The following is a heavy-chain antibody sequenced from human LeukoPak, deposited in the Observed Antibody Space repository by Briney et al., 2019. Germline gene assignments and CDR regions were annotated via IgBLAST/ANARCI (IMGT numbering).Heavy chain of an antibody. Sequence: GGSLRLSCAASGFTFSSYAMSWVRQAPGKGLEWVSAISNSGGSTFYTDSVKGPFTISRDNSKNTLYLQMNSLRAEDTAVYYCAKPGYSYGLGNYFDYWGQGTLATVSS. D-gene: IGHD5-18*01. J-gene: IGHJ4*02. CDR1: GFTFSSYA. CDR3: AKPGYSYGLGNYFDY. CDR2: ISNSGGST. V-gene: IGHV3-23*01.